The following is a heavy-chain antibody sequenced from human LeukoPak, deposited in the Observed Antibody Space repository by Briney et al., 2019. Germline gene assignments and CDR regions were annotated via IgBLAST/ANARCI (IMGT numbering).Heavy chain of an antibody. V-gene: IGHV3-7*04. CDR1: GFAFNTYW. J-gene: IGHJ6*02. CDR2: IKQDGSEK. CDR3: ARADYGYYYYGMDV. D-gene: IGHD4-17*01. Sequence: GGSLRLSCAASGFAFNTYWMSWVRQAPGKGLEWVANIKQDGSEKYYVDSVKGRFTISRDNAKNSLYLQMNSLRAEDTAVYYCARADYGYYYYGMDVWGQGTTVTVSS.